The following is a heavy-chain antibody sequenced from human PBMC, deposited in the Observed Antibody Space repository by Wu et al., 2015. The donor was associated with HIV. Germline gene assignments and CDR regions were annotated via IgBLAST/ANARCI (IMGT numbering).Heavy chain of an antibody. CDR2: INPSGGST. V-gene: IGHV1-46*01. CDR3: TRGPDFDY. CDR1: GYTFINSY. Sequence: QVQLAQSGAEVKKPGASVKLSCKASGYTFINSYIHWVRQAPGQGLEWMGIINPSGGSTDYIQKFQGRVTMTRDTSTSTVYMKLSGLTSEDTAVYFCTRGPDFDYWGQGTLVTVSS. J-gene: IGHJ4*02.